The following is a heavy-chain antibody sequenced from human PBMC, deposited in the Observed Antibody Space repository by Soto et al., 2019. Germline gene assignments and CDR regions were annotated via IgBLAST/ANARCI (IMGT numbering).Heavy chain of an antibody. CDR3: ARISSGWSPHYYYYGMDV. CDR1: GYSFTSYW. D-gene: IGHD6-19*01. Sequence: KISCKGSGYSFTSYWISWLRQMPGKGLEWMGRIDPSDSYTNYSPSFQGHVTISADKSISTAYLQWSSLKASDTAMYYCARISSGWSPHYYYYGMDVWGQGTTVTVSS. J-gene: IGHJ6*02. V-gene: IGHV5-10-1*01. CDR2: IDPSDSYT.